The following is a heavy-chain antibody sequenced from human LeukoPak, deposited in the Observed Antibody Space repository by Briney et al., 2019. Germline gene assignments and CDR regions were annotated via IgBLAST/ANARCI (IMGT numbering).Heavy chain of an antibody. J-gene: IGHJ5*02. Sequence: PGGSLRLSCTASGFTFGDYAMSWVRQAPGKGLDWVGFIRSRAYGGTTEYAASVKGRFTISRDDSKSIAYLQMNSLKTEDTAVYYCTRTYCSSTSCYRLNWFDPWGQGTLVTVSS. D-gene: IGHD2-2*01. CDR2: IRSRAYGGTT. V-gene: IGHV3-49*04. CDR3: TRTYCSSTSCYRLNWFDP. CDR1: GFTFGDYA.